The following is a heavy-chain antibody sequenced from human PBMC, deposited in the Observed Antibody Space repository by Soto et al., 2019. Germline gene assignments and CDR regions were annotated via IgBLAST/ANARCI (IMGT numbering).Heavy chain of an antibody. CDR2: ISYDGSNK. Sequence: QVQLVESGGGVVQPGRSLRLSCAASGFTFSSYGMQWVRQAPGKGLEWVEVISYDGSNKYYANSVKGRFTISRDNSKNTLYLQKNSLRAEDTAVYYCAKDGGIVLVPAVHLYGMDVWGQGTTVTVSS. CDR1: GFTFSSYG. D-gene: IGHD2-2*01. J-gene: IGHJ6*02. V-gene: IGHV3-30*18. CDR3: AKDGGIVLVPAVHLYGMDV.